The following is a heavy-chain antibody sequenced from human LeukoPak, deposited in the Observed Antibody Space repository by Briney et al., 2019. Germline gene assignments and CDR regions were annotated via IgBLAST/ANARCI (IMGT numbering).Heavy chain of an antibody. Sequence: PGGSLRLSCAASGFTFSNYWMHWVRQAPGKGLVWVSRISSDGTDTSYADSVKGRFTISRVNAKNTLYLQMNSLRAEDTAVYYCARVHYGDYVDYWGQGTLVTVSS. D-gene: IGHD4-17*01. CDR2: ISSDGTDT. V-gene: IGHV3-74*01. CDR3: ARVHYGDYVDY. J-gene: IGHJ4*02. CDR1: GFTFSNYW.